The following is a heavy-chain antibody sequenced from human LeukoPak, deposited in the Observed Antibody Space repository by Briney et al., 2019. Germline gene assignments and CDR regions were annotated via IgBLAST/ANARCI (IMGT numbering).Heavy chain of an antibody. CDR2: IIPIFGTA. J-gene: IGHJ4*02. CDR3: ASGTYIWFGESAFDY. D-gene: IGHD3-10*01. V-gene: IGHV1-69*13. Sequence: ASVKVSCKASGGTFSSYAISWVRQAPGQGLEWMGGIIPIFGTANYAQKFQGRVTITADESTRTAYMELSSLRSEDTAVYYCASGTYIWFGESAFDYWGQGTLVTVSS. CDR1: GGTFSSYA.